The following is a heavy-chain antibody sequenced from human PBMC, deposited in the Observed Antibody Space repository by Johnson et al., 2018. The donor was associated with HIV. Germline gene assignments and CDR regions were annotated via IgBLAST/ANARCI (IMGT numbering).Heavy chain of an antibody. CDR2: IKRKIEGEAT. CDR1: GFTFSNVW. J-gene: IGHJ3*02. Sequence: VQLVESGGGLVKPGGSLRLSCAASGFTFSNVWMSWVRQAPGKGLEWVGRIKRKIEGEATDYAAPVNGRFTISRDDSKNTLFLQMSRLKTDDTGVYDCATAIVIDAFDIWGQGTMVTVSS. D-gene: IGHD2-21*01. V-gene: IGHV3-15*01. CDR3: ATAIVIDAFDI.